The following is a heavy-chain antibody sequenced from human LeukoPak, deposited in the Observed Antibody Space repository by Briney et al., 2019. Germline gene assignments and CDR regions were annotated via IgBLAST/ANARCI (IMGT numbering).Heavy chain of an antibody. CDR1: GDSFSSVTDY. CDR2: GDYSGGT. D-gene: IGHD6-19*01. J-gene: IGHJ4*02. CDR3: AGERGEEYSSGWYKRNYFDN. V-gene: IGHV4-39*07. Sequence: SETLPLTCTVSGDSFSSVTDYWAWIRQPPGKGLEWIASGDYSGGTYYNPSLESRVAISADMSKDQFSLKLTSVTGAGTAVYYCAGERGEEYSSGWYKRNYFDNWGQGIRVTVSS.